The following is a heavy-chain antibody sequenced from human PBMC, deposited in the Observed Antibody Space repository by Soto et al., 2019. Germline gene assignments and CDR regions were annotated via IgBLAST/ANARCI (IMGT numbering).Heavy chain of an antibody. J-gene: IGHJ4*02. CDR3: AEGNEAGWPPSEFGF. CDR2: ISGSGGST. Sequence: GGSLRLSCAASGFTFSSYAMSWVRQAPGKGLEWVSAISGSGGSTYYADSVKGRFTISRDNSKNTLYLQMNSLRAEDTAVYYFAEGNEAGWPPSEFGFWGQGTLVTVSS. CDR1: GFTFSSYA. D-gene: IGHD6-19*01. V-gene: IGHV3-23*01.